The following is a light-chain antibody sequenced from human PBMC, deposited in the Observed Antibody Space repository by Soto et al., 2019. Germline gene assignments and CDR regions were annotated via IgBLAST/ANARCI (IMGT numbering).Light chain of an antibody. V-gene: IGKV1-39*01. CDR1: QSISNY. J-gene: IGKJ1*01. Sequence: DIQMTQSPSSLSASVGDRVTITCRASQSISNYLNWYQQKPAKAPKLLMFAASSLQSGVPSRFSGGGSGTDFTLTISSLQPEDFATYYCQQSYSTPRTFGQGTKVEIK. CDR3: QQSYSTPRT. CDR2: AAS.